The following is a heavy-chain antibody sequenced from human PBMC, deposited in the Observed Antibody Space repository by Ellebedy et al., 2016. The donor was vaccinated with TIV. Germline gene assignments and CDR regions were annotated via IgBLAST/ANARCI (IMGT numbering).Heavy chain of an antibody. D-gene: IGHD6-19*01. Sequence: TLSLTCTFSGFSLSAGEMSVIWIRQPPGKALEWLARIDWDDHKYYSSSLKTRLTISKDTSKNQVVLTMTNMDPVDTATYYCAHEYEWLVDYWGQGTLVTVSS. V-gene: IGHV2-70*12. CDR2: IDWDDHK. CDR3: AHEYEWLVDY. J-gene: IGHJ4*02. CDR1: GFSLSAGEMS.